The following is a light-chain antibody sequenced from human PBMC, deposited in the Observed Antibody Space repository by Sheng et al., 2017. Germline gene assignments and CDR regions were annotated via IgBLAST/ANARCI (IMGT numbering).Light chain of an antibody. Sequence: DIQMTQSPSTLSAFVGDRVTLTCRASQSINNWLAWYQQKPEKAPKLLIYKASTLESGVPSRFSGSGSGTDFTLTISSLQPDDFATYYCQQYYSYPWTFGHGTKVEIK. CDR1: QSINNW. CDR3: QQYYSYPWT. V-gene: IGKV1-5*03. J-gene: IGKJ1*01. CDR2: KAS.